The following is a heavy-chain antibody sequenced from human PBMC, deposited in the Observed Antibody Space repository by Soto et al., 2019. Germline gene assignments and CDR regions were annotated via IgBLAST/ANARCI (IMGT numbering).Heavy chain of an antibody. CDR3: ATPRGGWYPPFDY. CDR1: GFTFSSYG. J-gene: IGHJ4*02. Sequence: QVQLVESGGGVVQPGRSLRLSCAASGFTFSSYGMHWVRQAPGKGLEWVAVISYDGSNKYYADSVKGRFTISRDNSKNTLYLQMNSLRAEDTAVYYCATPRGGWYPPFDYWGQGTLVTVSS. V-gene: IGHV3-30*03. CDR2: ISYDGSNK. D-gene: IGHD6-19*01.